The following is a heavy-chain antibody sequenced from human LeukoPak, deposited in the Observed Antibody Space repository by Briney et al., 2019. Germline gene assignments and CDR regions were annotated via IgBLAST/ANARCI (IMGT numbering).Heavy chain of an antibody. CDR2: IYYSGST. J-gene: IGHJ4*02. CDR1: GGSINSGGYY. CDR3: ARQRIAVAGPVDY. D-gene: IGHD6-19*01. Sequence: SETLSLTCTVSGGSINSGGYYWAWIRQPPGKGLEWIGSIYYSGSTYYNPSLKSRVTISVDTSKNQFSLKLSSVTAADTAVYYCARQRIAVAGPVDYWGQGTLVTVSS. V-gene: IGHV4-39*01.